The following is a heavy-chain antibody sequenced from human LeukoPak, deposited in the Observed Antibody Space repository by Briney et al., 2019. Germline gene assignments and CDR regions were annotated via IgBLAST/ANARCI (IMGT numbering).Heavy chain of an antibody. CDR2: IYYSGST. V-gene: IGHV4-39*01. CDR1: GGSISSSSYY. D-gene: IGHD3-10*01. Sequence: PSETLSLTCTVSGGSISSSSYYWGWIRQPPGKGLEWIGSIYYSGSTYYNPSLKSRVTISVDTSKNQFSLKLSSVTAADTAVYYCARHAETLLWFGELYHFDYWGQGTLVTVSS. J-gene: IGHJ4*02. CDR3: ARHAETLLWFGELYHFDY.